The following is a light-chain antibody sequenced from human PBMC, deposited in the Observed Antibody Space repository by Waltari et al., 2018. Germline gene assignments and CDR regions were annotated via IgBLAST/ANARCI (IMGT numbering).Light chain of an antibody. CDR2: GAS. V-gene: IGKV3-20*01. J-gene: IGKJ4*01. CDR1: QSVSSNF. Sequence: EIVLTQSPGTLSLSPGDRATLSCRASQSVSSNFLAWYQQKPGQAPRLLIYGASSRAPGIPDKFSGSGSETDFTLTINRLEPEDFAVYYCQQYGRSPLTFGGGTKVEIK. CDR3: QQYGRSPLT.